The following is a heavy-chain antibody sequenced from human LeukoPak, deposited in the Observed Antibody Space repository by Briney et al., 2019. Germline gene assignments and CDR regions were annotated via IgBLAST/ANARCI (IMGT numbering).Heavy chain of an antibody. V-gene: IGHV1-2*02. D-gene: IGHD1-1*01. J-gene: IGHJ6*02. CDR3: ARDLLEARGYYYGMDV. CDR2: INPNSGGT. Sequence: ASVTVSCKASGYTFTGYYMHWVRQAPGQGLEWMGWINPNSGGTNYAQKFQGRVTMTRDTSISTAYMELSRLRSDDTAVYYCARDLLEARGYYYGMDVWGQGTTVTVSS. CDR1: GYTFTGYY.